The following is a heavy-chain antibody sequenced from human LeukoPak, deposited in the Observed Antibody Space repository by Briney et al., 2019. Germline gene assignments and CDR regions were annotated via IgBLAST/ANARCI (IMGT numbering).Heavy chain of an antibody. CDR3: ARTPRGYSYGYCFDY. V-gene: IGHV3-9*01. J-gene: IGHJ4*02. CDR1: GFTFDDYA. CDR2: ISWNSGSI. D-gene: IGHD5-18*01. Sequence: SGGSLRLSCAASGFTFDDYAMHWVRQAPGKGLEWVSGISWNSGSIGYADSVKGRFTISRDNAKNSLYLQMNSLRAEDTALYYCARTPRGYSYGYCFDYWGQGTLVTVSS.